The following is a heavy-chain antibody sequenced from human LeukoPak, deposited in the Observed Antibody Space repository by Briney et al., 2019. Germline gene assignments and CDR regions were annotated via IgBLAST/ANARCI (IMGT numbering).Heavy chain of an antibody. Sequence: GGSLRLSCAASGFTFSSYSMNWVRQAPGKGLEWVSYISSSSSTIYYADSVKGRFTISRDNAKNSLYLQMNSLRAKDTAVDYCARDLVGATVTGYYYYYGMDVWGQETTVTVAS. CDR3: ARDLVGATVTGYYYYYGMDV. CDR2: ISSSSSTI. CDR1: GFTFSSYS. V-gene: IGHV3-48*01. D-gene: IGHD1-26*01. J-gene: IGHJ6*02.